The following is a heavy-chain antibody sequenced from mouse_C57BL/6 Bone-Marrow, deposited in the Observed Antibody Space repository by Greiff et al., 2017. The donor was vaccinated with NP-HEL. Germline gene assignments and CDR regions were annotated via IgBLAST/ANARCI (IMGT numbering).Heavy chain of an antibody. CDR3: TTCDYALPY. J-gene: IGHJ3*01. CDR2: IDPENGDT. V-gene: IGHV14-4*01. D-gene: IGHD2-4*01. CDR1: GFNIKDDY. Sequence: EVQLQQSGAELVRPGASVKLSCTASGFNIKDDYMHWVKQRPEQGLEWIGWIDPENGDTEYASKFQGKATITADTSSNTAYLQLSSLTSEDTAVYYCTTCDYALPYWGQGTLVTVSA.